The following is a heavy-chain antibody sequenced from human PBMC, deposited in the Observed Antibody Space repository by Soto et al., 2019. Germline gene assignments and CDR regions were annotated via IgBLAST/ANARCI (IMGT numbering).Heavy chain of an antibody. CDR1: GYTFSRSG. J-gene: IGHJ6*02. Sequence: QVQLVQSGAEVRKPGASVKVSCKTSGYTFSRSGISWVRQAPGQGLEWMGWISTYNGDANYAQKLQGRVTITTDTSTSTAFMELGSLTSDDTAVYYCASSGSVPYYYYGLDVWGQGTTVTVSS. CDR2: ISTYNGDA. D-gene: IGHD1-26*01. V-gene: IGHV1-18*01. CDR3: ASSGSVPYYYYGLDV.